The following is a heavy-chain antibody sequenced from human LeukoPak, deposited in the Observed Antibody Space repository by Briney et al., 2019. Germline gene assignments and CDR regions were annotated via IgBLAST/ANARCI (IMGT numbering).Heavy chain of an antibody. CDR3: ARDYPYQAVWSGYSHLPGYMDV. Sequence: PGGSLRLSCAVSGFTVSGNYMSWVRQAPGKGLEWVSLIYSGGTTYYADSVKGRFTISRDNSKNTLYLQMNSLRAEDTAVYYCARDYPYQAVWSGYSHLPGYMDVWGKGTTVTVSS. CDR1: GFTVSGNY. CDR2: IYSGGTT. D-gene: IGHD3-3*01. J-gene: IGHJ6*03. V-gene: IGHV3-53*01.